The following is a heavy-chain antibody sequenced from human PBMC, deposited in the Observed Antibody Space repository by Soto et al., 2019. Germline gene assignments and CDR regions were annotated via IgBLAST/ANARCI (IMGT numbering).Heavy chain of an antibody. J-gene: IGHJ6*03. V-gene: IGHV1-69*12. Sequence: QAQLVQSGAEVRKPGSSVRVSCKSSGGRFNTYVITWVRQAPGQGLEWMGGIIPVYRTTMYAQHFEDRVTITADESTSTAYMEVSSLRSDDTAVYYCARGDSRGYYMDVWGQGTTVTVS. D-gene: IGHD3-10*01. CDR3: ARGDSRGYYMDV. CDR1: GGRFNTYV. CDR2: IIPVYRTT.